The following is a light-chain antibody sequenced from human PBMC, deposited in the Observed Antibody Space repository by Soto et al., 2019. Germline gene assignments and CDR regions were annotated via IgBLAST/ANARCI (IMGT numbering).Light chain of an antibody. V-gene: IGKV3-20*01. CDR1: QSVSISY. Sequence: EIVLAHSPGTLSFSPLERATFSCRSSQSVSISYIALYQQKRGQAPRRLIYGASIRAAGIPDRFSGSESGTGFTLTISRLEPEDFALYYCQEYHTSPLEFGQGTKVDIK. J-gene: IGKJ1*01. CDR3: QEYHTSPLE. CDR2: GAS.